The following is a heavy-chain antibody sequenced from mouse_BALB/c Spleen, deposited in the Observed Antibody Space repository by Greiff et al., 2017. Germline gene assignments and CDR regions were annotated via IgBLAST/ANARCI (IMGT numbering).Heavy chain of an antibody. V-gene: IGHV1-14*01. CDR1: GYTFTSYV. D-gene: IGHD2-14*01. Sequence: EVQLQQSGPELVKPGASVKMSCKASGYTFTSYVMHWVKQKPGQGLEWIGDINPYNDGTKYNEKFKGKATLTSDKSSSTAYMELSSLTSEDSAVYYCARTYYRYDALAYWGQGTLVTVSA. J-gene: IGHJ3*01. CDR3: ARTYYRYDALAY. CDR2: INPYNDGT.